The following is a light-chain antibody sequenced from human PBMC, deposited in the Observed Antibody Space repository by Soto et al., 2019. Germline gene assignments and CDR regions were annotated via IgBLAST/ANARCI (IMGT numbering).Light chain of an antibody. Sequence: QSVLTQPPSVSGAPGQRVSISCTGSNSNIGAGYDVNWYQQLPGTAPKLLIYANIDRPSGVPDRFSGSKSGASAFLVITGVQAEDEAAYYCQSSDSSLSGSRVFGGGTKLTVL. V-gene: IGLV1-40*01. CDR3: QSSDSSLSGSRV. J-gene: IGLJ3*02. CDR1: NSNIGAGYD. CDR2: ANI.